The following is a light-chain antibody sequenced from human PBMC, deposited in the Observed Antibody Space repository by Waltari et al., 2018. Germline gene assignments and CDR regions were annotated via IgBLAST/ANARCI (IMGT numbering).Light chain of an antibody. CDR1: TSYVCGYTY. CDR2: DVS. CDR3: SSYTSSSTWV. J-gene: IGLJ3*02. Sequence: QSALTQPPSVSGSPGQSITLPCPGTTSYVCGYTYVPWYQQHPGKAPKLIIYDVSNRPSGVSNRFAGSKSGNTASLTLSGLQAEDEAEYYCSSYTSSSTWVVGGGTKLTVL. V-gene: IGLV2-14*01.